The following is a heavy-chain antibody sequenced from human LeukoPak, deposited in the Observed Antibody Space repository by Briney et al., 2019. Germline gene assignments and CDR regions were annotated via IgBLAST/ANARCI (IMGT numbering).Heavy chain of an antibody. CDR1: GYTFTSYA. Sequence: KPGASVKASCKASGYTFTSYAMHWVRQAPGQRLEWMGCINAGNGDTKYSQKFQGRVTITRDTSASTVYMELSSLRSEDTAVYYCARDLYGSGSSPWGQGTLVTVSS. D-gene: IGHD3-10*01. CDR2: INAGNGDT. CDR3: ARDLYGSGSSP. J-gene: IGHJ5*02. V-gene: IGHV1-3*01.